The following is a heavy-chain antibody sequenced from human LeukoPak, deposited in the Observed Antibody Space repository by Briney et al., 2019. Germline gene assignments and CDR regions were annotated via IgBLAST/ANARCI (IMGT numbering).Heavy chain of an antibody. CDR1: GFTVSSNY. J-gene: IGHJ4*02. CDR2: IYSGGST. CDR3: ARASKGYYDFWSGPYYFDY. V-gene: IGHV3-53*01. D-gene: IGHD3-3*01. Sequence: PGGSLRLSCAASGFTVSSNYMSWVRQAPGKGLELASVIYSGGSTYYADSVKGRFTISRDNSKNTLYLQMNSLRAEDTAVYYCARASKGYYDFWSGPYYFDYWGQGTLVTVSS.